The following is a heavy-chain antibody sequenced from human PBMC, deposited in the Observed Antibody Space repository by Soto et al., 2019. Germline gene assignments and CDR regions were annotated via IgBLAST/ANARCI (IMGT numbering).Heavy chain of an antibody. V-gene: IGHV1-8*01. J-gene: IGHJ6*02. D-gene: IGHD2-21*01. CDR2: MNPNSGNT. CDR1: GYTFTSYD. Sequence: ASVKVSCKASGYTFTSYDINWVRQATGQGLEWMGWMNPNSGNTGYAQKFQGRVTMTRNTSISTAYMELSSLRSEDTAVYYCARVVIAYYYYGMDVWGQGTTVTV. CDR3: ARVVIAYYYYGMDV.